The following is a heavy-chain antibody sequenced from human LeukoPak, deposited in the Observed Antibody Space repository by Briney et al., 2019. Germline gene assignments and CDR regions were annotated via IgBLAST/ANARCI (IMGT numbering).Heavy chain of an antibody. CDR3: ARSTMVRGAPYYMDV. D-gene: IGHD3-10*01. CDR1: GYTFTGYY. Sequence: GASVKVSCKASGYTFTGYYMHWVRQAPGQGLEWMGWINPNSGGTNYAQKFQGRVTMTRDTSTSTAYMELSRLRSDDTAVYYCARSTMVRGAPYYMDVWGKGTTVTISS. V-gene: IGHV1-2*02. J-gene: IGHJ6*03. CDR2: INPNSGGT.